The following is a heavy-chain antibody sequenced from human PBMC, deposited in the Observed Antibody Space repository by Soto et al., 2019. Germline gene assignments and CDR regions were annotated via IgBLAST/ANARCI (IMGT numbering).Heavy chain of an antibody. D-gene: IGHD1-1*01. CDR3: VRDLLPVTIYRGVQQTRSWFDP. J-gene: IGHJ5*02. V-gene: IGHV1-46*03. CDR1: GYTFTSYY. Sequence: VASVKVSCKASGYTFTSYYMHWVRQAPGQGLEWMGIINPSGGSTSYAQKFQGRVTMTRDTSTSTVYMELSSLRSEDTAVYYCVRDLLPVTIYRGVQQTRSWFDPWGQGTLVTVSS. CDR2: INPSGGST.